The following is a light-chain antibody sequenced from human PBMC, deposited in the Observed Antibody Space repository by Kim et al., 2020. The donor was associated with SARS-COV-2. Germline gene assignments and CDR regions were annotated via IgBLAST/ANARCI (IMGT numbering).Light chain of an antibody. V-gene: IGKV3-20*01. Sequence: SPGERATLSCRASQSVDSDFFGWYQQRPGQAPRLLIYATSTRATDIPDRFSASGSGADFTLTISRLEPEDFAVYYCQQYGRSPLTFGGGTKVDIK. CDR1: QSVDSDF. CDR3: QQYGRSPLT. CDR2: ATS. J-gene: IGKJ4*01.